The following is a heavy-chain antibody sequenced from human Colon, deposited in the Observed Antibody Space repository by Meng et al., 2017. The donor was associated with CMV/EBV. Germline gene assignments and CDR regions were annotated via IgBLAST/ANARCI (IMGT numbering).Heavy chain of an antibody. CDR1: GFSFNSHT. CDR3: AKDVLRFMEWPHAFDN. CDR2: ISGNGRST. D-gene: IGHD3-3*01. J-gene: IGHJ3*02. V-gene: IGHV3-23*01. Sequence: GESLKISCAASGFSFNSHTVNWVRQAPGKGLEWVSSISGNGRSTYYADSVKGRFTVSRDNSRSTLYLQMSSLRAEDTAVYYCAKDVLRFMEWPHAFDNWGQGTMVTVSS.